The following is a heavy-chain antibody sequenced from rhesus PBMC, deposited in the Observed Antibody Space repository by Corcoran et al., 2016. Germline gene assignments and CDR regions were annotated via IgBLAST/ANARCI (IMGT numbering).Heavy chain of an antibody. D-gene: IGHD2-15*01. CDR3: ARVNTYHAFDF. V-gene: IGHV4-127*01. Sequence: QVQLQESGPGLVKPSETLSLSCDVSGYSISSAYGWNWIRQPPGKGLEWIGYIGGSSGSTDYDASLKSRVTISKDTSKNQFSLTLSSVTAADTAVYHCARVNTYHAFDFWGQGLRVTVAS. J-gene: IGHJ3*01. CDR2: IGGSSGST. CDR1: GYSISSAYG.